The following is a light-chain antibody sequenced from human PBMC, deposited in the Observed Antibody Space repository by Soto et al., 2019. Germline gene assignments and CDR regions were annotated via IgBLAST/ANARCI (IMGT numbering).Light chain of an antibody. CDR2: VSTDGSH. Sequence: QPVLTQSSSASASLGASVKLTCTLSSGHSTYAIAWHQQQPEKGPRYLMKVSTDGSHSKGDGIPDRFSGSSSGAERYLTISSLQSEDEADYYCQTWGTGIVVFGGGTQLTVL. CDR1: SGHSTYA. CDR3: QTWGTGIVV. J-gene: IGLJ2*01. V-gene: IGLV4-69*01.